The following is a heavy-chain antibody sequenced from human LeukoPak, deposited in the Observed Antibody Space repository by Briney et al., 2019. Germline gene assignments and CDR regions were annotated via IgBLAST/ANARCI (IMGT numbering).Heavy chain of an antibody. CDR3: ARDGDFIRLELRGTKLWRYNWFDP. Sequence: GGSLRLSCAASGFTFSSYAMHWVRQAPGKGLEYVSAISSNGGSTYYANSVKGRFTTSRDNSKNTLYLQMGSLRAEDMAVYYCARDGDFIRLELRGTKLWRYNWFDPWGQGTLVTVSS. J-gene: IGHJ5*02. D-gene: IGHD1-7*01. CDR2: ISSNGGST. V-gene: IGHV3-64*01. CDR1: GFTFSSYA.